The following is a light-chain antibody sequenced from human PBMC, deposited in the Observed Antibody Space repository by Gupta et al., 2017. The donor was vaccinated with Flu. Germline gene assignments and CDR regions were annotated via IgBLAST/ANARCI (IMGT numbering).Light chain of an antibody. V-gene: IGLV2-14*01. CDR1: STDVGRHDY. Sequence: QSALTQPASVSGSPGQSITISCTGTSTDVGRHDYVSWYQQHPGKVPKVMIYEVTNRPSGVSNRFSGSKSGNTASLTISGLQAEDEAEYYCSSYTDISSRKVIFGGGTKLTVL. J-gene: IGLJ2*01. CDR2: EVT. CDR3: SSYTDISSRKVI.